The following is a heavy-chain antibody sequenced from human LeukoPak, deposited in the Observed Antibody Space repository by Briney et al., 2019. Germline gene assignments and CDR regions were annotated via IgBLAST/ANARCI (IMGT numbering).Heavy chain of an antibody. Sequence: GGSLRLSCAASGFTFSSYGMHWVRQAPGKGLEWVAVISYDGSNKDYADSVKGRFTISRDNSKNTLYLQIDSLRVEDTALYYCAKGNIVVVSAAPFDYWGQGTLVTVSS. V-gene: IGHV3-30*18. CDR2: ISYDGSNK. J-gene: IGHJ4*02. CDR3: AKGNIVVVSAAPFDY. D-gene: IGHD2-2*01. CDR1: GFTFSSYG.